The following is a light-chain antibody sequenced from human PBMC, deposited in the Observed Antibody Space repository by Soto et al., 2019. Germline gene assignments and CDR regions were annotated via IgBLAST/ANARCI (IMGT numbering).Light chain of an antibody. CDR3: QHYGRGSPIS. J-gene: IGKJ5*01. V-gene: IGKV3-20*01. Sequence: EMVLTQSPGRLSLSPGEGATLSCRASQSVSTNVAWYQQRPGQLPKLLIFGASSRATGIPARFSGSGSGTDFTLIINRLQPEDFALYFCQHYGRGSPISFCLGTRLEIK. CDR2: GAS. CDR1: QSVSTN.